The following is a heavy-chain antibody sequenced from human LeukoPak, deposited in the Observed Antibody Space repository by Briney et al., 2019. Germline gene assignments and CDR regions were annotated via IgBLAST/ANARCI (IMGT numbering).Heavy chain of an antibody. V-gene: IGHV3-30-3*01. D-gene: IGHD3-10*01. CDR3: AREGPYGSGSYYNSEDYYYGMDV. Sequence: GGSLRLSCAASGFTFSSYAMHWVRQAPGKGLEWVAVISYDGSNKYYADSVKGRFTISRDNSKNTLYLQMNSLRAEDTAVYYCAREGPYGSGSYYNSEDYYYGMDVWGQGTTVTVSS. J-gene: IGHJ6*02. CDR2: ISYDGSNK. CDR1: GFTFSSYA.